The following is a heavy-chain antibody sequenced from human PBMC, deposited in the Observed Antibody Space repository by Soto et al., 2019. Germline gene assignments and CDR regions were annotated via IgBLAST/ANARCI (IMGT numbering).Heavy chain of an antibody. V-gene: IGHV4-30-2*01. CDR2: IYHSGST. CDR1: GGSISSGGYS. D-gene: IGHD6-19*01. CDR3: ARAGGLGAVAADS. Sequence: QLQLQESGSGLVKPSQTLSLTCAVSGGSISSGGYSWSWIRQPPGKGLEWIGYIYHSGSTYYNPSLKRRVTLSVDRSKTQFALELRSVTAADTAVYFCARAGGLGAVAADSWGQGTLVTVSS. J-gene: IGHJ4*02.